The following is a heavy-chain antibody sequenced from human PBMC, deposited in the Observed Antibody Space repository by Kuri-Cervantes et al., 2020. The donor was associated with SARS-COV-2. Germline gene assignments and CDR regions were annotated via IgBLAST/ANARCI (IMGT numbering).Heavy chain of an antibody. CDR1: GFTFSSYS. CDR2: IWYDGSNK. J-gene: IGHJ4*02. Sequence: WGSLRLSCAASGFTFSSYSMNWVRQAPGKGLEWVAVIWYDGSNKYYADSVKGRFTISRDNSKNTLYLQMNSLGAEDTAVYYCARGIRGSCYVFDYWGQGTLVTVSS. V-gene: IGHV3-33*08. CDR3: ARGIRGSCYVFDY. D-gene: IGHD6-13*01.